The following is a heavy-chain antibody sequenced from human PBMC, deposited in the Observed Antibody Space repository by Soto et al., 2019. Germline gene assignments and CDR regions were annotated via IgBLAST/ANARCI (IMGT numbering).Heavy chain of an antibody. CDR1: GGSISSYY. Sequence: KASETLSLTCTVSGGSISSYYWSWIRQPPGKGLEWIGYIYYSGSTNYNPSLKSRVTISVDTSKNQFSLKLSSVTAVDTAVYYCARLSRDGTTWLGAFDIFGQGTMVTVS. CDR3: ARLSRDGTTWLGAFDI. J-gene: IGHJ3*02. CDR2: IYYSGST. V-gene: IGHV4-59*08. D-gene: IGHD1-7*01.